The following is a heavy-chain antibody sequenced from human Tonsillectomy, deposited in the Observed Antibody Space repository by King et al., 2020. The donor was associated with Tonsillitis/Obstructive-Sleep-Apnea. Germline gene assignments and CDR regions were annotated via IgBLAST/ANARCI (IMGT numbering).Heavy chain of an antibody. D-gene: IGHD2-15*01. CDR3: SSDREDIVVVVAATHLGFDAFDI. V-gene: IGHV3-33*01. CDR2: IWYEGSNK. CDR1: GFTFSSYG. J-gene: IGHJ3*02. Sequence: QLVQSGGGVVQPGRSLRLSCAASGFTFSSYGMHWVRQGPGKGLEWGAVIWYEGSNKYYADSVKGRFTLSRDNSKNTLYLQMNSLRPEDTAVFYCSSDREDIVVVVAATHLGFDAFDIWGQGTMVTVSS.